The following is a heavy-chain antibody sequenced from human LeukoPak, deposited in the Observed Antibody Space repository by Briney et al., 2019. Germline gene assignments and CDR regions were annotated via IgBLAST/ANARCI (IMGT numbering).Heavy chain of an antibody. J-gene: IGHJ3*02. CDR3: ARAGYSGTHGGAFDI. Sequence: SETLSLTCTVSGGSISSYYWSWIRQPPGKGLGWIGYIYYSGSTNYNPSLKSRVTISVDTSKNQFSLKLSSVTAADTAVYYCARAGYSGTHGGAFDIWGQGTMVTVSS. CDR2: IYYSGST. V-gene: IGHV4-59*01. D-gene: IGHD1-26*01. CDR1: GGSISSYY.